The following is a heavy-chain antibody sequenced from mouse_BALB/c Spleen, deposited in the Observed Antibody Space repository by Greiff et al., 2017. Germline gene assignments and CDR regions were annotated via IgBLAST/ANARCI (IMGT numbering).Heavy chain of an antibody. CDR1: GYSITSDYA. Sequence: EVQLQESGPGLVKPSQSLSLTCTVTGYSITSDYAWNWIRQFPGNKLEWMGYISYSGSTSYNPSLKSRISITRDTSKNQFFLQLNSVTTEDTATYYCAPYGSSYGFAYWGQGTLVTVSA. CDR2: ISYSGST. V-gene: IGHV3-2*02. J-gene: IGHJ3*01. D-gene: IGHD1-1*01. CDR3: APYGSSYGFAY.